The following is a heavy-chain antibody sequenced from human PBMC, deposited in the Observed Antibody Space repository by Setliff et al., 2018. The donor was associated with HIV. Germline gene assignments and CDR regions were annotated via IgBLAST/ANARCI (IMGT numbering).Heavy chain of an antibody. D-gene: IGHD2-2*01. Sequence: ASVKVSCTSSGYSFGDYYIHWVRQAPGQGLEWMGVINPAGGNSHYAQKFQGRVTVTRDASTSTVYMDLSILRSDDTAVYFCARVYCSIASCYDEYYFDYWGQGTLVTVSS. J-gene: IGHJ4*02. CDR1: GYSFGDYY. CDR2: INPAGGNS. CDR3: ARVYCSIASCYDEYYFDY. V-gene: IGHV1-46*01.